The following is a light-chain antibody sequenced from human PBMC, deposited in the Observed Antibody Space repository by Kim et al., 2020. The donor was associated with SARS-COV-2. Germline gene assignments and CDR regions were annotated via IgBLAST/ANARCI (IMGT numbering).Light chain of an antibody. CDR2: GAS. V-gene: IGKV3-20*01. J-gene: IGKJ1*01. CDR3: QQYGSSPGT. CDR1: QSVSSSY. Sequence: SPEERATLSRRASQSVSSSYLAWYQQKPGQAPRLLIYGASSRATGIPDRFSGSGSGTDFTLSISRLEPEDFAVYYCQQYGSSPGTFGQGTKVDIK.